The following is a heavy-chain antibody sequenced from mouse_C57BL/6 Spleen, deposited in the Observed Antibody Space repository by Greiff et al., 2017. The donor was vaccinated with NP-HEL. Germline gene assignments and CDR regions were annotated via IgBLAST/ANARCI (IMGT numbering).Heavy chain of an antibody. D-gene: IGHD2-1*01. V-gene: IGHV1-26*01. J-gene: IGHJ1*03. Sequence: EVQLQQSGPELVKPGASVKISCKASGYTFTDYYMNWVKQSHGKSLEWIGDINPNNGGTSYNQKFKGKAKLTVDKSSSTAYMAPRSLTSEDSAVYYCAYYYGNLLLYWYFDVWGTGTTVTVSS. CDR2: INPNNGGT. CDR1: GYTFTDYY. CDR3: AYYYGNLLLYWYFDV.